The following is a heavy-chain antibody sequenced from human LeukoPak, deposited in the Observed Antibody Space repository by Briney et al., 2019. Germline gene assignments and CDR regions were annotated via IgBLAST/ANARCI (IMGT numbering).Heavy chain of an antibody. V-gene: IGHV3-30*02. Sequence: GGSLRLSCAASGFTFSSYGMHWVRQAPGKGLEWVAFIRYDGSNKYYADSVKGRFTISRDNAKNSLYLQMNSLRAEDTAVYYCAREGRRPPYYYYYMDVWGKGTTVTISS. J-gene: IGHJ6*03. CDR2: IRYDGSNK. CDR3: AREGRRPPYYYYYMDV. CDR1: GFTFSSYG.